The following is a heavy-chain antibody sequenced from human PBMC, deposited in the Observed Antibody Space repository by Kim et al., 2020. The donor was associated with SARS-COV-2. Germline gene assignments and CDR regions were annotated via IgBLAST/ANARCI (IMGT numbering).Heavy chain of an antibody. CDR3: ARAPSENYGMDV. V-gene: IGHV1-46*01. Sequence: TTYATKFQGQVTMTRDTATSTVYMELSSLTSEDTAVYYCARAPSENYGMDVWGQGTTVTVSS. CDR2: T. J-gene: IGHJ6*02.